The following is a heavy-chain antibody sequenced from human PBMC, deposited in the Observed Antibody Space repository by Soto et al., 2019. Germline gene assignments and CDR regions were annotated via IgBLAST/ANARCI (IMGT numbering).Heavy chain of an antibody. Sequence: SETLSLTCTVSGGSISSGGYYWSWIRQHPGKGLEWIGYIYYSGSTYYNPSLKSRVTISVDTSKNQFSLKLSSVTAADTAVYYCARGGVDIVVVSRPYWYFDLWGRGTLVTVSS. CDR1: GGSISSGGYY. J-gene: IGHJ2*01. CDR3: ARGGVDIVVVSRPYWYFDL. D-gene: IGHD2-21*01. CDR2: IYYSGST. V-gene: IGHV4-31*03.